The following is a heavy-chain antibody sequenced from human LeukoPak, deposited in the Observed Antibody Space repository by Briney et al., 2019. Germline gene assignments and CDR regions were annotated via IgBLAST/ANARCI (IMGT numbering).Heavy chain of an antibody. CDR1: GYTFDRSW. CDR3: VRQIPVAGRTTSESWYYIDV. CDR2: VYPRESDT. Sequence: GESLKISCQASGYTFDRSWIGWVGQMPGKGFQWLGIVYPRESDTRYSPSVEGHVTITADTSITTAYLQWRSLRASDTANYFCVRQIPVAGRTTSESWYYIDVWGKGTAVTVSS. V-gene: IGHV5-51*01. J-gene: IGHJ6*03. D-gene: IGHD6-19*01.